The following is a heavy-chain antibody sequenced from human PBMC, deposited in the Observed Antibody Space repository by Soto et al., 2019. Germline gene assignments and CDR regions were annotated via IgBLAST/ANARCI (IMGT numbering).Heavy chain of an antibody. V-gene: IGHV3-23*01. D-gene: IGHD6-19*01. CDR3: AKRLAVAGMGYFDL. J-gene: IGHJ2*01. Sequence: EVQLLESGGGLVQPGGSLRLSCAASGFTFSSYAMSWVRQAPGKGLEWVSAISGSSTYYADSVKGRFTISRDNSKNTLYLQMNSLRAEDTAVYYCAKRLAVAGMGYFDLWGRGTLVTFSS. CDR1: GFTFSSYA. CDR2: ISGSST.